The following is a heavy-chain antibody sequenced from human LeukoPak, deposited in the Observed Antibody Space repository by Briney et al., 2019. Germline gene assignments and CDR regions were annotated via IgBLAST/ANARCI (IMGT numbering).Heavy chain of an antibody. CDR1: GGTFSSYA. CDR3: ARDGRKVIAAAFWYDP. J-gene: IGHJ5*02. V-gene: IGHV1-69*05. CDR2: IIPIFGTA. Sequence: SVKVSCKASGGTFSSYAISWVRQAPGQGLEWMGRIIPIFGTANYAQKFQGRVTITTDESTSTAYMELSSLRSEDTAVYYCARDGRKVIAAAFWYDPWGQGTLVTVSS. D-gene: IGHD6-13*01.